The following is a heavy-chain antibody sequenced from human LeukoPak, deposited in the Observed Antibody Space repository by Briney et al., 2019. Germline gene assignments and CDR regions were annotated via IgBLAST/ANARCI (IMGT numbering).Heavy chain of an antibody. CDR2: ITGNAVST. CDR3: AKGPALAVSFYFDW. D-gene: IGHD6-19*01. CDR1: GFTFSSYA. J-gene: IGHJ4*02. V-gene: IGHV3-23*01. Sequence: PGGSLRLSCAASGFTFSSYAMSWVRQAPGKGLEWVSTITGNAVSTFYADSVKGRFTISRDNSKNTVYLQMNSLRAEDTAVYYCAKGPALAVSFYFDWWGQGTLVTVSS.